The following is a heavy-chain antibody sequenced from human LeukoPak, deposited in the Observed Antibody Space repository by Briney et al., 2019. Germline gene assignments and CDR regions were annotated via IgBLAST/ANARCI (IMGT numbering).Heavy chain of an antibody. CDR2: ISSSSSYI. Sequence: GGSLRLSCAASGFTFSSFSMSWVRQAPGKGLEWVSSISSSSSYIYYADSVKGRFTISRDNAKNSLYLQMNSLRAEDTAVYYCARLPGRIAVAGTYLDYWGQGTLVTVSS. V-gene: IGHV3-21*01. CDR3: ARLPGRIAVAGTYLDY. CDR1: GFTFSSFS. J-gene: IGHJ4*02. D-gene: IGHD6-19*01.